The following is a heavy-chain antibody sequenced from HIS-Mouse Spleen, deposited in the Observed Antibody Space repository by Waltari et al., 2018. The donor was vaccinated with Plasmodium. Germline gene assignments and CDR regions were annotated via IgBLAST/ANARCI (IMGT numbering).Heavy chain of an antibody. Sequence: EVQLVESGGGLIQPGGSLRLSCAASGFTVSSNYMSWVRQAQGKGREWVSGIYSGGSTYDADSVKGRVTISRDNAKNTRYLQMNSLRAEDTAVYYCARGMKSSSSAFDIWGQGTMVTVSS. CDR1: GFTVSSNY. CDR3: ARGMKSSSSAFDI. V-gene: IGHV3-53*01. CDR2: IYSGGST. J-gene: IGHJ3*02. D-gene: IGHD6-6*01.